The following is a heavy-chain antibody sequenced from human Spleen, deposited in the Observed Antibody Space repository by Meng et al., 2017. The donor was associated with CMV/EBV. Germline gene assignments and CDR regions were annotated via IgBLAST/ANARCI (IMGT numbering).Heavy chain of an antibody. CDR3: ATYLDRGVVGGYSEH. Sequence: ASVKVSCKASGYTFTGYYMHWVRQAPGQGLEWMGWINPNSGGTNYAQKFQGRVTVTRDTSISTAYMELSGLRSVDTALYYCATYLDRGVVGGYSEHWGQGTLVTVSS. V-gene: IGHV1-2*02. D-gene: IGHD1-26*01. CDR1: GYTFTGYY. J-gene: IGHJ1*01. CDR2: INPNSGGT.